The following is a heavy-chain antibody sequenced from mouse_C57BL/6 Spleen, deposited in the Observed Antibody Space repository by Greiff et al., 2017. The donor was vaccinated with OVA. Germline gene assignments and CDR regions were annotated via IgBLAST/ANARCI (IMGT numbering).Heavy chain of an antibody. J-gene: IGHJ2*01. Sequence: VQLKQSGAELVRPGASVKLSCTASGFNIKDDYMHWVKQRPEQGLEWIGWIDPENGDTEYASKFQGKATITADTSSNTAYLQLSSLTSEDTAVYYCTGYYYGSSYYFDYWGQGTTLTVSS. D-gene: IGHD1-1*01. CDR2: IDPENGDT. V-gene: IGHV14-4*01. CDR1: GFNIKDDY. CDR3: TGYYYGSSYYFDY.